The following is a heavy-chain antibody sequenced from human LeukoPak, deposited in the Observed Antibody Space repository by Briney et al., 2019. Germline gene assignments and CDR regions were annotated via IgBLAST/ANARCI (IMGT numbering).Heavy chain of an antibody. CDR2: ISGRGIST. CDR3: AKDVLRSSYGYGDY. V-gene: IGHV3-23*01. CDR1: GFTFSNYA. J-gene: IGHJ4*02. Sequence: RGSLRLSCAASGFTFSNYAMNWVRQAPGKGLEWVSAISGRGISTYYVDSVKGRFTISRDNSKSTLFLQMNSLRVEDTAVYYCAKDVLRSSYGYGDYWGQGTLVTVSS. D-gene: IGHD5-18*01.